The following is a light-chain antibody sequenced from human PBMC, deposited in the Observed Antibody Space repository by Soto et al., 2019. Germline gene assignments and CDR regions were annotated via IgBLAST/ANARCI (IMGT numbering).Light chain of an antibody. CDR1: QSVSSSY. Sequence: ENGLTQSPGTLSFSPGERATLTCRASQSVSSSYLAWYQQKPGQAPRLLIYGASSRATGIPDRFSGSGSGTDFTLTISRLEPEDFAVYYCQQYGSSPPWTFGQGTKV. CDR3: QQYGSSPPWT. V-gene: IGKV3-20*01. CDR2: GAS. J-gene: IGKJ1*01.